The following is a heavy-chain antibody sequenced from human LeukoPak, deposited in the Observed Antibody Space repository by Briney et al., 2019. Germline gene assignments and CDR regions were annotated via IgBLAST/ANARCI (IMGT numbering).Heavy chain of an antibody. J-gene: IGHJ4*02. D-gene: IGHD5-24*01. CDR1: GYTFTGYY. CDR2: ISAYNGNT. CDR3: ARDKGLQPDY. V-gene: IGHV1-18*04. Sequence: ASVKVSCKASGYTFTGYYMHWVRQAPGQGLEWMGWISAYNGNTNYAQKLQGRVTMTTDTSTSTAYMELRSLRSDDTAVYYCARDKGLQPDYWGQGTLVTVSS.